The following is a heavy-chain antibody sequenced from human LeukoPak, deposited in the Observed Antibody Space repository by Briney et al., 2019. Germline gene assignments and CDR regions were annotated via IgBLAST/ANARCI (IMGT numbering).Heavy chain of an antibody. CDR2: INSYGSNT. Sequence: GGSLRLSCAASGFTFSSYWMHWVRQAPGKGLVWVSHINSYGSNTSSADSVKGRFTISRDNAKNSLYLQMNSLRAEDTAVYFCAREREQWHAFDIWGQGTMVTVSS. V-gene: IGHV3-74*01. J-gene: IGHJ3*02. CDR1: GFTFSSYW. D-gene: IGHD6-19*01. CDR3: AREREQWHAFDI.